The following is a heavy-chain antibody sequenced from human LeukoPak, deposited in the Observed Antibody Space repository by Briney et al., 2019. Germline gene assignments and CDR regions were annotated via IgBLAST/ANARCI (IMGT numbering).Heavy chain of an antibody. CDR1: GFTFSTSV. V-gene: IGHV3-30*02. D-gene: IGHD4-11*01. J-gene: IGHJ4*02. CDR3: AARLDYFDY. Sequence: PGGSLRLSCAASGFTFSTSVMHWVRQAPGKGLEWLSFIRFDGSEKYYADSVRARFSISRDNSMNTLYLQMNSLRADDTAVYYCAARLDYFDYWGQGTLVTVSS. CDR2: IRFDGSEK.